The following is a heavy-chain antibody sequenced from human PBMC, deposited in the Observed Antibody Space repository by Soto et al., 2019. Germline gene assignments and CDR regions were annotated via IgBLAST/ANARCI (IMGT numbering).Heavy chain of an antibody. CDR3: ARDSFLWYFDY. CDR2: IYYSGGT. J-gene: IGHJ4*02. D-gene: IGHD2-21*01. Sequence: PSETLSLTCIVSGGSISGDYWTWIRQPPGKGLEWIANIYYSGGTTYNPSLKSRVTMSLDTSKNQFSLKLSSVTAAETCVYYCARDSFLWYFDYWGRGTLVTVSS. CDR1: GGSISGDY. V-gene: IGHV4-59*01.